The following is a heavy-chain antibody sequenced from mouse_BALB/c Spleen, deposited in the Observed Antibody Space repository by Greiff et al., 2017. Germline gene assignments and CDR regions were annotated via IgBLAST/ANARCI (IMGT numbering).Heavy chain of an antibody. CDR1: GYAFSSYW. Sequence: VKLMESGAELVRPGSSVKISCKASGYAFSSYWMNWVKQRPGQGLEWIGQIYPGDGDTNYNGKFKGKATLTADKSSSTAYMQLSSLTSEDSAVYFCARGGYYAMDYWGQGTSVTVSS. CDR2: IYPGDGDT. J-gene: IGHJ4*01. V-gene: IGHV1-80*01. CDR3: ARGGYYAMDY.